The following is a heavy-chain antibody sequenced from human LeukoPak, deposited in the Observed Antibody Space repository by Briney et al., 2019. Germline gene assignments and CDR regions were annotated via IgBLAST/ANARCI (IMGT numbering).Heavy chain of an antibody. J-gene: IGHJ4*02. Sequence: GGSLRLSCTASGFTFSDYYMSWIRQAPGKGLEWVSAISGSGGSTYYADSVKGRFTISRDNSKNTLYLQMNSLRAEDTAVYYCAKVGRDGYNYDYFDYWGQGTLVTVSS. V-gene: IGHV3-23*01. D-gene: IGHD5-24*01. CDR2: ISGSGGST. CDR3: AKVGRDGYNYDYFDY. CDR1: GFTFSDYY.